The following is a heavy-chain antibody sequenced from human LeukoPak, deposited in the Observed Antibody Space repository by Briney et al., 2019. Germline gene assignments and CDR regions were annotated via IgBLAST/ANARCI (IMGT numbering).Heavy chain of an antibody. D-gene: IGHD3-22*01. CDR1: GFIFSSYS. V-gene: IGHV3-21*01. Sequence: PGGSLRLSCAASGFIFSSYSMNWVRQAPGKGLEWVSSISSSSSYIYYADSVKGRFTISRDNAKNSLYLQMNSLRAEDTAVYYCAREKYSSAPNDAFDIWGQGTMVTVSS. CDR2: ISSSSSYI. CDR3: AREKYSSAPNDAFDI. J-gene: IGHJ3*02.